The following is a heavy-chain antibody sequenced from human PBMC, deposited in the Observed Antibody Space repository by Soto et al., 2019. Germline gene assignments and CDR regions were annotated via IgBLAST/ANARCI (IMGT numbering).Heavy chain of an antibody. J-gene: IGHJ4*02. CDR2: IYLGGTT. Sequence: QVQLQESGPGLVKPSETLSLTCAVSGYSITSSSFWGWIRQPPGKGLEWVGSIYLGGTTYYDPSLKSRVTRSVDTSRNEFSLRLTSVTATDTAVYYCARPRPNFGAGDSWGQGTLVTVST. CDR3: ARPRPNFGAGDS. CDR1: GYSITSSSF. V-gene: IGHV4-38-2*01. D-gene: IGHD3-10*01.